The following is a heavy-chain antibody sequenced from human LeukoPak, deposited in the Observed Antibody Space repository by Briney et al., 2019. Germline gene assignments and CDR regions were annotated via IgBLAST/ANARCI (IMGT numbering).Heavy chain of an antibody. CDR2: IYYSGST. J-gene: IGHJ4*02. D-gene: IGHD1-26*01. CDR3: ATGTGDSGTYYFDY. CDR1: GSSISSGGYY. V-gene: IGHV4-31*03. Sequence: SQTLSLTCTVSGSSISSGGYYWSWIRQHPGKGLEWIGYIYYSGSTYYNPSLKSRVTISVDTSKNQFSLKLSPVTAADTAVYYCATGTGDSGTYYFDYWGQGTLVTVSS.